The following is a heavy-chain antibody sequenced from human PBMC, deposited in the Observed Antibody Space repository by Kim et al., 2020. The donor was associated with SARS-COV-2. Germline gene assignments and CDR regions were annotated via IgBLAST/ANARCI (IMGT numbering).Heavy chain of an antibody. CDR2: IYYSGST. Sequence: SETLSLTCTVSGGSISSGDYYWSWIRQPPGKGLEWIGYIYYSGSTYYNPSLKSRVTISVDTSKNQFSLKLSSVTAADTAVYYCAREDGGVVPAANVGFDYWGQGTLVTVSS. CDR3: AREDGGVVPAANVGFDY. J-gene: IGHJ4*02. D-gene: IGHD2-2*01. V-gene: IGHV4-30-4*01. CDR1: GGSISSGDYY.